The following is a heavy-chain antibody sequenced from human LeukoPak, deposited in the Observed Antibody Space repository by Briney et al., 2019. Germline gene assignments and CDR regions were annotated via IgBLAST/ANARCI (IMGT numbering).Heavy chain of an antibody. J-gene: IGHJ4*02. Sequence: PSETLSLTCAVYGGSFSGYYWSWIRQPPGKGLEWIGEINHSGSTNYNPSLKSRVTISVDTSKNQFSLKLSSVTAADTAVYYCARGAYDFWSGYYTSNFDYWGQGTLVTVSS. D-gene: IGHD3-3*01. CDR3: ARGAYDFWSGYYTSNFDY. CDR2: INHSGST. CDR1: GGSFSGYY. V-gene: IGHV4-34*01.